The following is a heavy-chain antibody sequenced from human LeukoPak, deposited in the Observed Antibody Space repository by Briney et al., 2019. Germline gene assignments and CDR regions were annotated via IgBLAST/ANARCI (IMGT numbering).Heavy chain of an antibody. CDR1: GFTFSSYG. D-gene: IGHD2-2*01. CDR3: AKDPAKYQLLCPDY. CDR2: ISYDGSNK. V-gene: IGHV3-30*18. Sequence: GGSLRLSCAASGFTFSSYGMHWVRQAPGKGLEWVAVISYDGSNKYYADSVKGRFTISRDNSKNTLYLQMNSLRAEDTAVYYCAKDPAKYQLLCPDYWGQGTLVTVSS. J-gene: IGHJ4*02.